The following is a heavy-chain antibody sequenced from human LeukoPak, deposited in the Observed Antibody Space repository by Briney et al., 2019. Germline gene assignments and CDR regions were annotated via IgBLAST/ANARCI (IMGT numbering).Heavy chain of an antibody. CDR2: NKRKSNGGTI. D-gene: IGHD6-19*01. Sequence: GRSLRLSCAASGFTFSNACMSWVSQAPGKGLEWVVGNKRKSNGGTIDYAAPVKGRFTISRDDSKNTMYLQMNSLKTEDTAIYYCATGVAVAGLVPFDYWGQGTLATVSS. V-gene: IGHV3-15*01. CDR1: GFTFSNAC. CDR3: ATGVAVAGLVPFDY. J-gene: IGHJ4*02.